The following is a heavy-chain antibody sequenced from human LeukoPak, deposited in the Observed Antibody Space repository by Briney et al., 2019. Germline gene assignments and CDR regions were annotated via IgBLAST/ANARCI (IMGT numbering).Heavy chain of an antibody. CDR1: GFTFSNYW. V-gene: IGHV3-7*01. D-gene: IGHD3-16*02. J-gene: IGHJ4*02. CDR2: IKQDVSER. Sequence: GGSLILACAASGFTFSNYWVSWFRQAPGQGLEWVASIKQDVSERYYVDSVKGRFTISRDNAKNSLFLQLSSLRVEDTAVYYCARGSMHIYHLYTDYWGQGTLVTVSS. CDR3: ARGSMHIYHLYTDY.